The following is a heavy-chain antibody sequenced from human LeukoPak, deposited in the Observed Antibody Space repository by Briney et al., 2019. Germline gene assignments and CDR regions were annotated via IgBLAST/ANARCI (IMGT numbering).Heavy chain of an antibody. Sequence: PGGSLRLSCAPSGFTFSSYWMHWVRQAPGKGVVWVSRIKSDGSSITYADSVKGRFTISRDNAKNTLYLQMNSLRVEDTAVYYCTRYYYDSSGNPRGAFDIWGQGTMVIVSS. D-gene: IGHD3-22*01. CDR2: IKSDGSSI. V-gene: IGHV3-74*03. CDR3: TRYYYDSSGNPRGAFDI. J-gene: IGHJ3*02. CDR1: GFTFSSYW.